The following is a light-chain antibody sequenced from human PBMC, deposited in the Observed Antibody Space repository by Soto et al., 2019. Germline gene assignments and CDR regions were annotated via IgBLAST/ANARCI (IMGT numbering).Light chain of an antibody. CDR1: GSDVGGYNY. V-gene: IGLV2-14*01. Sequence: QSALTQPASVSGSPGQSITISCTGTGSDVGGYNYVSWYQHHPGNAPKLMIFDVSNRPSGVSDRFSGSKSGNTASLTISGLQAEDEADYYCSSYTSSISLYVFGTGTKLTVL. CDR2: DVS. J-gene: IGLJ1*01. CDR3: SSYTSSISLYV.